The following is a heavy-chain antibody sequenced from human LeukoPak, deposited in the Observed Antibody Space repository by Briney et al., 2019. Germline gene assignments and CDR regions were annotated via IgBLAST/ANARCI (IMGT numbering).Heavy chain of an antibody. D-gene: IGHD5-12*01. V-gene: IGHV4-39*01. CDR2: IYYSGST. CDR1: GGSISSSSYY. CDR3: ASLGYSGYESGVY. J-gene: IGHJ4*02. Sequence: KPSETLSLTCTVSGGSISSSSYYWGWIRQPPGKGLERIGSIYYSGSTYYNPSLKSRVTISVDTSKNQFSLKLSSVTAADTAVYYCASLGYSGYESGVYWGQGTLVTVSS.